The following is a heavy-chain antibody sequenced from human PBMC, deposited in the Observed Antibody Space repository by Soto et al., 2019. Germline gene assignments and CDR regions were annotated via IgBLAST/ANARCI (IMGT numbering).Heavy chain of an antibody. J-gene: IGHJ5*02. CDR3: ARVPSIAVPGGFDP. D-gene: IGHD6-6*01. V-gene: IGHV1-69*13. CDR2: IIPIFGTA. CDR1: GGPFISYA. Sequence: SVKVSCKASGGPFISYAIIWVRQAPGQGLEWMGGIIPIFGTANYAQKFQCRVTITADESTSTAYMELSSLRSEDTAVYYCARVPSIAVPGGFDPWGQGTLVTVSS.